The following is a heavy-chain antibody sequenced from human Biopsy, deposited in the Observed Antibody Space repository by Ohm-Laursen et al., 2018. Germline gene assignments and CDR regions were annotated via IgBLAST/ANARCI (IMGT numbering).Heavy chain of an antibody. V-gene: IGHV3-30*18. Sequence: SLRLSCTASGFSFSDNYMDWVRQAPGKGLEWVAVISYDGSGEYYADSLQGRFIISRDNSKNTLYLRMNSLRAEDTAVYYCAKPADSYGSEFYFDYWGQGTLVTVSS. CDR2: ISYDGSGE. CDR1: GFSFSDNY. D-gene: IGHD4-17*01. J-gene: IGHJ4*02. CDR3: AKPADSYGSEFYFDY.